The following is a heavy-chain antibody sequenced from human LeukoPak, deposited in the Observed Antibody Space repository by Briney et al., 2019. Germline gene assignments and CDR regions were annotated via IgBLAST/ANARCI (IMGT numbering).Heavy chain of an antibody. J-gene: IGHJ5*02. Sequence: SETLSLTCVVSGGSISSNSYYWAWLRQPPGKGLEWIGSVYYSGNTYYNPSLKSRVTISLDTSKNQVFLKLSSVTAADTAVFYCARHRATYCGSGCYYGNWFDPWGQGTLVTVSS. V-gene: IGHV4-39*01. D-gene: IGHD2-21*01. CDR2: VYYSGNT. CDR1: GGSISSNSYY. CDR3: ARHRATYCGSGCYYGNWFDP.